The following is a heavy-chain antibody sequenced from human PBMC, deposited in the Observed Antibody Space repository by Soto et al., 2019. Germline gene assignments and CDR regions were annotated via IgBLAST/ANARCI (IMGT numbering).Heavy chain of an antibody. D-gene: IGHD2-2*01. CDR1: GFTFNTYA. CDR3: ARRYKDGRRDCISTSCLFDP. Sequence: QVQLVESGGGVVQPGRSLRLSCAASGFTFNTYAMHWVRRAPGKGLEWVAVISYDGSNKYYADSVKGRFTISRDNSKNTLYLQMNSLRPEDTAVYYCARRYKDGRRDCISTSCLFDPWGQGTLVTVSS. J-gene: IGHJ5*01. V-gene: IGHV3-30-3*01. CDR2: ISYDGSNK.